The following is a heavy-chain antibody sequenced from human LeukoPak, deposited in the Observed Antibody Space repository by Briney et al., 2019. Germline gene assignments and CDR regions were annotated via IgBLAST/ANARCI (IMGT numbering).Heavy chain of an antibody. CDR1: GFTFSSYA. D-gene: IGHD2/OR15-2a*01. CDR2: ISGSGGST. CDR3: AKHNRTFYGYTLWFGY. V-gene: IGHV3-23*01. J-gene: IGHJ4*02. Sequence: GGSLRLSCAASGFTFSSYAMSWVRQAPGKGLEWVSAISGSGGSTYYADSVKGRFTISRDNSKNTLYLQMNSLRAEDTAVYYCAKHNRTFYGYTLWFGYWGQGTLVTVSS.